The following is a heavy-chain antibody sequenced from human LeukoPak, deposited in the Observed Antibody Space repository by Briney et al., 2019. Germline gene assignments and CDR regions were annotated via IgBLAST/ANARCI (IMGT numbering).Heavy chain of an antibody. D-gene: IGHD2-2*02. J-gene: IGHJ4*02. Sequence: SETPSLTCTVSGGSISSSSYYWGWIRQPPGKGLEWIGSIYYSGSTYYNPSLKSRVTISVDTSKNQFSLKLSSVTAADTAVYYCARHKGRYCSSTSCYKSGYFDYWGQGTLVTVSS. CDR3: ARHKGRYCSSTSCYKSGYFDY. CDR2: IYYSGST. CDR1: GGSISSSSYY. V-gene: IGHV4-39*01.